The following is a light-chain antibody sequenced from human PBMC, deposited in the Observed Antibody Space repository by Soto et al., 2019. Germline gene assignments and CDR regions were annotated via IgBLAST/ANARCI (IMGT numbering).Light chain of an antibody. V-gene: IGKV1-39*01. CDR1: QSISSW. Sequence: DIQMTQSPSTLSASVGDRVTITCRASQSISSWLAWYQQKPGKAPKLLIYAASSLQSGVPSRFSGSESETDFTLTISSLQPEDFANYSCQQSYSTTWTFGQGTKVDNK. CDR2: AAS. CDR3: QQSYSTTWT. J-gene: IGKJ1*01.